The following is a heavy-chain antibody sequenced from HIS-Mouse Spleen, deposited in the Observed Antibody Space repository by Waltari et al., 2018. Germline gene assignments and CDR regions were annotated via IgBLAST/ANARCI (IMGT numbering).Heavy chain of an antibody. CDR2: INPNRGGT. V-gene: IGHV1-2*02. D-gene: IGHD3-22*01. J-gene: IGHJ2*01. CDR3: ATHFSGYYYWYFDL. CDR1: GYTFTGYY. Sequence: QVQLVQSGAEVKKPGASVKVSCKASGYTFTGYYMHWVRQAPGQGLEWRGWINPNRGGTNYAQKFQGRVTMTRDTSISTAYMELSRLRSDDTAVYYCATHFSGYYYWYFDLWGRGTLVTVSS.